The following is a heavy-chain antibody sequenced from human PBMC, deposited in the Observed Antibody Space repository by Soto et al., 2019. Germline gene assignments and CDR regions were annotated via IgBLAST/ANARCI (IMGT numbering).Heavy chain of an antibody. Sequence: ASVKVSCKASGYTFTGYYMHWVRQAPGQGLEWMGWINPNSGGTNYAQKFQGWVTMTTDKSISTAYMELSRLRSDDTAVYYCASAGYSYRHANYYYYGMDVCGQGTTVTVSS. CDR1: GYTFTGYY. CDR2: INPNSGGT. D-gene: IGHD5-18*01. J-gene: IGHJ6*02. CDR3: ASAGYSYRHANYYYYGMDV. V-gene: IGHV1-2*04.